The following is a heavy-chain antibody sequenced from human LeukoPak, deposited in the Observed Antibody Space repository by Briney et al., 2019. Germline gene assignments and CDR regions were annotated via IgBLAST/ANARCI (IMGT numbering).Heavy chain of an antibody. CDR1: GFTFSSYS. J-gene: IGHJ2*01. Sequence: GGSLRLSCAASGFTFSSYSMHWVRQAPGKGPEFVSVIGGGGVTTFYADSVKDRFTISRDNSKNTLYLEMGSLRAEDVAVYYCAREGGGSGLWYYVLWGRGTLVTVSS. V-gene: IGHV3-64*02. D-gene: IGHD1-26*01. CDR3: AREGGGSGLWYYVL. CDR2: IGGGGVTT.